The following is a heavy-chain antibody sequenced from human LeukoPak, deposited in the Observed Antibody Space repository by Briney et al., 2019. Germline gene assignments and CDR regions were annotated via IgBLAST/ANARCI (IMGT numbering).Heavy chain of an antibody. Sequence: GGSLRLSCAASGFTFSNYAMHWVRQAPGKGLEWVAIILPDGVTKFYADAVKGRFTISRDNSRNTMYLQMNSLTSEDTAVYYCAKDAGEGTTPVYWGQGTLVTVSS. D-gene: IGHD2-15*01. CDR3: AKDAGEGTTPVY. CDR1: GFTFSNYA. J-gene: IGHJ4*02. V-gene: IGHV3-30-3*01. CDR2: ILPDGVTK.